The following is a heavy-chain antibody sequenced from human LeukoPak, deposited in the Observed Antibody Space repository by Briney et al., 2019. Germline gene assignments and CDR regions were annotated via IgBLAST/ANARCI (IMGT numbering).Heavy chain of an antibody. J-gene: IGHJ4*02. V-gene: IGHV3-23*01. D-gene: IGHD2-2*01. Sequence: PGGSLRLSCAASGFTFSNYAMSWVRQAPGKGLEGVSSISGSGGSTYYADSVKGRFTISRDNSRDTVFLQMNSLSAEDTAAYYCANIASDCSSTTCVPWGQGTLVTVSS. CDR3: ANIASDCSSTTCVP. CDR2: ISGSGGST. CDR1: GFTFSNYA.